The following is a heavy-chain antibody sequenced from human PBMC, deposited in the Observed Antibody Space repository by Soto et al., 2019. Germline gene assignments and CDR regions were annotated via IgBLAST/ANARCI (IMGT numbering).Heavy chain of an antibody. CDR2: IYYSGST. V-gene: IGHV4-59*01. CDR1: GGSISSYY. CDR3: AREGPYCSSTSCYWGGMDV. J-gene: IGHJ6*02. D-gene: IGHD2-2*01. Sequence: SETLSLTCTVSGGSISSYYWSWIRQPPGKGLEWIGYIYYSGSTNYNPSLKSRVTISVDTSKNQLSLKLSSVTAADTAVYYCAREGPYCSSTSCYWGGMDVWGQGTTVTVSS.